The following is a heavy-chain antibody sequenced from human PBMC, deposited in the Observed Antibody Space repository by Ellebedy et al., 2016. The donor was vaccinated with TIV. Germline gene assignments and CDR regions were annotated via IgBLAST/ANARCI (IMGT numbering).Heavy chain of an antibody. D-gene: IGHD7-27*01. Sequence: GESLKISCAASGFTFSNYWMSWVRQAPGKGLEWVANIKQDGSEKYYVDSVKGRFTISRDNAKNSLYLQMNSLRAEDTAVYYCARLNWGQPSWDYWGQGTLVTVSS. V-gene: IGHV3-7*01. J-gene: IGHJ4*02. CDR2: IKQDGSEK. CDR3: ARLNWGQPSWDY. CDR1: GFTFSNYW.